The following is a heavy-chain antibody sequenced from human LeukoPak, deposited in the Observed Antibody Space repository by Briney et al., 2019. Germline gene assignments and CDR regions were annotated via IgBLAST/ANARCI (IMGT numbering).Heavy chain of an antibody. J-gene: IGHJ4*02. CDR2: INPSGGST. CDR1: GYTFTSYY. CDR3: ARDKSAAAGKRPFDY. Sequence: ASVKVSCKASGYTFTSYYIHWVRQAPGQGLEWMGIINPSGGSTSYAQKFQGRVTMTRDMSTSTVYMELSSLRSEDTAVYYCARDKSAAAGKRPFDYWGQGTLVTVSS. V-gene: IGHV1-46*01. D-gene: IGHD6-13*01.